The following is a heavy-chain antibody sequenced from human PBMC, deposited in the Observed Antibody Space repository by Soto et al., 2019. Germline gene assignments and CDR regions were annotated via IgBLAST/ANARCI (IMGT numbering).Heavy chain of an antibody. CDR1: GFTFSSYS. Sequence: PGGSLRLSCAASGFTFSSYSMNWVRQAPGKGLEWVSAISGSSISTFYADSVKGRFIISRDNSKNTLYLQLNSLKAEDTAVYFCARVHIQDLESIFDYWGQGTLVTVSS. D-gene: IGHD3-3*01. CDR3: ARVHIQDLESIFDY. J-gene: IGHJ4*02. V-gene: IGHV3-23*01. CDR2: ISGSSIST.